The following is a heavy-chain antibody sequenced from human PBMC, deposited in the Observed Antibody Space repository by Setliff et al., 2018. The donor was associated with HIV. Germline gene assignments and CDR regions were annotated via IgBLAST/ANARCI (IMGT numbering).Heavy chain of an antibody. CDR2: IYRTRST. CDR3: AREGLYASSWYGYYFDY. Sequence: PSETLSLTCNVSGGSISSGSHYWSWIRQPAGKGLEWIGHIYRTRSTNYNPSLKSRVTISVDTSKNRFSLKRSSVTAADSAAYYCAREGLYASSWYGYYFDYWGQGTLVTVSS. CDR1: GGSISSGSHY. J-gene: IGHJ4*02. V-gene: IGHV4-61*09. D-gene: IGHD6-13*01.